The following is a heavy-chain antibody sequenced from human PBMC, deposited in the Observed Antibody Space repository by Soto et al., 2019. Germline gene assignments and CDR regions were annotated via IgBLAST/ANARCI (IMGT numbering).Heavy chain of an antibody. CDR1: GGSISSGDYY. Sequence: SETLSLPCTVSGGSISSGDYYWSWIRQSPGTGLEWIGYIFYTGSTYYNPSLRSRLAISVDTSKNQFTLKLSSVTAADAAVYYCAREPLKWYGMDVWGQGTTVTVSS. V-gene: IGHV4-30-4*01. CDR3: AREPLKWYGMDV. D-gene: IGHD1-26*01. CDR2: IFYTGST. J-gene: IGHJ6*02.